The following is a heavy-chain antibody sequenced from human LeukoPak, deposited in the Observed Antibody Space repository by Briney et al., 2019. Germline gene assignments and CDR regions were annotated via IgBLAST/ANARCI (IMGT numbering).Heavy chain of an antibody. D-gene: IGHD6-13*01. CDR1: GYTLTELS. CDR2: FDPEDGET. Sequence: ASVKVSCKVSGYTLTELSMHWVRQAPGKGLEWMGGFDPEDGETIYAQKFQGRVTMTEDTSTDTAYMELNSLRAEDTAVYYCASHSWYSWFDPWGQGTLVTVSS. J-gene: IGHJ5*02. V-gene: IGHV1-24*01. CDR3: ASHSWYSWFDP.